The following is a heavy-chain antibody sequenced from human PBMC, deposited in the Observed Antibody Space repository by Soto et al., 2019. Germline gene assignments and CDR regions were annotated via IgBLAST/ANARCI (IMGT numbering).Heavy chain of an antibody. CDR2: ISSSSSTI. CDR1: GFTFSSYS. Sequence: VGSLRLSCAASGFTFSSYSMNWVRQAPGKGLEWVSYISSSSSTIYYADSVKGRFTISRDNAKNSLYLQMNSLRDEDTAVYYCARDGDTDHDFWSGYRLDGMDVWGQGTTVTVSS. J-gene: IGHJ6*02. D-gene: IGHD3-3*01. CDR3: ARDGDTDHDFWSGYRLDGMDV. V-gene: IGHV3-48*02.